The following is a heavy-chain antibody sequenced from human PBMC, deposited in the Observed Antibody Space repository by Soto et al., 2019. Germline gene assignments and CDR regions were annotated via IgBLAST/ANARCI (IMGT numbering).Heavy chain of an antibody. Sequence: QVQLQESGPGLVKPSETLSLTCTVSGGSISSYYWSWIRQPPGKGLEWIGHIYYSGSTNYNPSLKSRVTISVHTSKTQFSLKLSSVTAADTAVYYCARSYRRYCSGGSCYSYYYYYMDVWGKGTTVTVSS. CDR1: GGSISSYY. J-gene: IGHJ6*03. CDR2: IYYSGST. V-gene: IGHV4-59*01. CDR3: ARSYRRYCSGGSCYSYYYYYMDV. D-gene: IGHD2-15*01.